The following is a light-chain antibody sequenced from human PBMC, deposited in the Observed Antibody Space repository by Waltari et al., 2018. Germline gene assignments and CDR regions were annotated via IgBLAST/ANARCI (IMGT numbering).Light chain of an antibody. CDR2: AAS. CDR3: QQSYSSPWT. V-gene: IGKV1-39*01. Sequence: DIQMTQSPSSLSASVGDRVPITCRASQTISSYLNWYQQKPGKAPKLLIYAASSLQSGVPSRFSGSGSGPDFTLTISSLQPEDFATYYCQQSYSSPWTFGQGTKVEV. J-gene: IGKJ1*01. CDR1: QTISSY.